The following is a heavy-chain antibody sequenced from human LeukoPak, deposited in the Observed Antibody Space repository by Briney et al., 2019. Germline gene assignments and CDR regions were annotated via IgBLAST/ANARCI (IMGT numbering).Heavy chain of an antibody. CDR2: ISTSGNGK. CDR1: GFIFSNYE. Sequence: GGSLRLSCAASGFIFSNYEINWVRQAPGEGLERVSYISTSGNGKYYADSVKGRFTISRDNAKNSLYLQLNSLRADDTAVYYCARGALWVLDYWGQGTLVTVSS. CDR3: ARGALWVLDY. V-gene: IGHV3-48*03. J-gene: IGHJ4*02. D-gene: IGHD3-16*01.